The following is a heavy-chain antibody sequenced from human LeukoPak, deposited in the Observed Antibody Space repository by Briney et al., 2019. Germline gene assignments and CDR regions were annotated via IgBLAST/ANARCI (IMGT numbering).Heavy chain of an antibody. CDR3: ARDESDWQQLHHYFDY. D-gene: IGHD6-13*01. CDR1: GYTFTNYG. Sequence: ASVKVSCKASGYTFTNYGISWVRQAPGQGLEWMGWINTNTGNPTYAQGFTGRFVFSLDTSVSTAYLQISSLKAEDTAVYYCARDESDWQQLHHYFDYWGQGTLVTVSS. CDR2: INTNTGNP. V-gene: IGHV7-4-1*02. J-gene: IGHJ4*02.